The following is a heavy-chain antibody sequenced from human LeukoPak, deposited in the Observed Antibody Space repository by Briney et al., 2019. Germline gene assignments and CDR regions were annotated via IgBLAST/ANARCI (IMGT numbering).Heavy chain of an antibody. D-gene: IGHD6-13*01. CDR3: ARARAGAGTFFFDY. CDR2: IYSGGST. J-gene: IGHJ4*02. Sequence: GGSLRLSCAASGFTLSSYAMTWVRQAPGKGLEWVSVIYSGGSTYYADSVKGRFTISRDNSKNTLYLQMNSLRAEDTAVYYCARARAGAGTFFFDYWGQGTLVTVSS. CDR1: GFTLSSYA. V-gene: IGHV3-53*01.